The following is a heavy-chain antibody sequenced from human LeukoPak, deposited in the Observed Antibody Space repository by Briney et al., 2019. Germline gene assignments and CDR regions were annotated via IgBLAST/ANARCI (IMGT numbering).Heavy chain of an antibody. V-gene: IGHV4-39*01. CDR2: IYYSGST. D-gene: IGHD6-19*01. CDR1: GDSISSGDYY. J-gene: IGHJ4*02. Sequence: SETLPLTCTVSGDSISSGDYYWSWIRQPAGKGLEWIGSIYYSGSTYYNPSLESRVTISVDTSNNQFSLKLSSVTAADTAVYYCATSGWYLLPGVYWGQGTLVTVSS. CDR3: ATSGWYLLPGVY.